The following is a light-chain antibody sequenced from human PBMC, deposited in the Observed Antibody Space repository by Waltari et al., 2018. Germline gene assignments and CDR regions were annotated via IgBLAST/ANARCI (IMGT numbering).Light chain of an antibody. CDR3: QHYNNWPPYT. J-gene: IGKJ2*01. CDR2: GAS. CDR1: QSVSSN. Sequence: EIVITQSPATLSVSPGERATLSCRASQSVSSNLVWYQQKPGQAPRLLVFGASTRATGIPARFSGGGSGTEFNLTISSLQSEDFAVYYCQHYNNWPPYTFGQGTKLEIK. V-gene: IGKV3-15*01.